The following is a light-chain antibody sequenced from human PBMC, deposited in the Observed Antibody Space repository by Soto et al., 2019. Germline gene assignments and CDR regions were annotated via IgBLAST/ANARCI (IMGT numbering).Light chain of an antibody. V-gene: IGKV1-5*03. Sequence: DIQRTQSPSTMSASVGDRVTITCRASQSINTWLAWYQQKPGEAPRLLIYEGSTLERGVPSRCSGSGSGTEFSLTIRSQKPGDVATFYCQQHMHYSRPFGQGTK. CDR2: EGS. CDR1: QSINTW. J-gene: IGKJ1*01. CDR3: QQHMHYSRP.